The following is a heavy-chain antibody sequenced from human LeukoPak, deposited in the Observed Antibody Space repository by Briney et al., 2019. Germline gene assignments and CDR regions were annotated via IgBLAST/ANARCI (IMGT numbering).Heavy chain of an antibody. CDR3: AKDPNYYEGETYFDY. CDR2: IIPIFGTA. Sequence: SVKVSCKASGGTFSSYAISWVRQAPGQGLEWMGGIIPIFGTANYAQKFQGRVTITADESTSTAYMELSSLRSEDTAVYYCAKDPNYYEGETYFDYWGQGTLVTVSS. D-gene: IGHD3-22*01. CDR1: GGTFSSYA. V-gene: IGHV1-69*13. J-gene: IGHJ4*02.